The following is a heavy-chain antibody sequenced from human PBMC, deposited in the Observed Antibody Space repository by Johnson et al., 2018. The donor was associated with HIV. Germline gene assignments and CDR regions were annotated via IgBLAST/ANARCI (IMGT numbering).Heavy chain of an antibody. CDR1: GFTFNDYG. CDR2: MSGSGGST. V-gene: IGHV3-23*04. CDR3: AKDRDGYTLGAFDI. J-gene: IGHJ3*02. D-gene: IGHD5-24*01. Sequence: VQLVESGGNLVRPGGSLRLSCAASGFTFNDYGMSWVRQAPGKGLEWVSGMSGSGGSTSYADSVKGRFTSSRDNSKNTLYLQMNSLRPEDTAVYYCAKDRDGYTLGAFDIGGQGTMVTVSS.